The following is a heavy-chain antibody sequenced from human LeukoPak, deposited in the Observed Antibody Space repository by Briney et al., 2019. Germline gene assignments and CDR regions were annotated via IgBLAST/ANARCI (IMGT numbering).Heavy chain of an antibody. V-gene: IGHV1-69*10. J-gene: IGHJ4*02. D-gene: IGHD2-15*01. CDR3: ARVPDLIDDDDY. CDR1: GGTFSSYA. Sequence: SVKVSCKASGGTFSSYAISWVRQAPGQGLEWMGGIIPILGIANYAQKFQGRVTITADKSTSTAYMELSSLRSEDTAVYYCARVPDLIDDDDYWGQGTLVTVSS. CDR2: IIPILGIA.